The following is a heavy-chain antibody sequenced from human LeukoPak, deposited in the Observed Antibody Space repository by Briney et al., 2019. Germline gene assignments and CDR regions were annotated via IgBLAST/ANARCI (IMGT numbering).Heavy chain of an antibody. CDR3: ARVLVKDYYYYMDV. CDR1: GGSISSYY. V-gene: IGHV4-59*01. D-gene: IGHD3-22*01. J-gene: IGHJ6*03. Sequence: SETLSLTCTVSGGSISSYYWSWIRQPPGKGLEWIGYIYYSGSTNYNPSLKSRVTISVDTSKNQFSLKLSSVTAADTAVYYCARVLVKDYYYYMDVWGKGTTVTISS. CDR2: IYYSGST.